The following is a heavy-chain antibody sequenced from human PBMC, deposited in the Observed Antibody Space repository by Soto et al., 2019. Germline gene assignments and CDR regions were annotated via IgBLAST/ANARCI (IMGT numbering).Heavy chain of an antibody. Sequence: QVQLQESGPGLVKPSGTLSLTCAVSGGSISSSNWWSWVRQPPGKGLEWIGEIYHRGSTNYNPSLKTRXTXSXXTSRNQFSLKLSSVTAADTAVYYCARRWGEGRVDYWGQGTLVTVSS. V-gene: IGHV4-4*02. CDR2: IYHRGST. CDR1: GGSISSSNW. CDR3: ARRWGEGRVDY. J-gene: IGHJ4*02. D-gene: IGHD3-10*01.